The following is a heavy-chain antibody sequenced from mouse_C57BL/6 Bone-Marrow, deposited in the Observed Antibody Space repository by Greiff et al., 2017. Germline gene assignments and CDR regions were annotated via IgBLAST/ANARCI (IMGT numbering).Heavy chain of an antibody. V-gene: IGHV1-62-2*01. D-gene: IGHD2-4*01. Sequence: QVQLKESGAELVKPGASVKLSCKASGYIFTEYTIHWVKQRSGQGLEWIGWFYPGSGSIKYNERFKDKATLTADKSSNTVYMELSRLTSEYSAVYFCARHERYYDYEGYVDYWGQGTTLTGSS. CDR3: ARHERYYDYEGYVDY. J-gene: IGHJ2*01. CDR1: GYIFTEYT. CDR2: FYPGSGSI.